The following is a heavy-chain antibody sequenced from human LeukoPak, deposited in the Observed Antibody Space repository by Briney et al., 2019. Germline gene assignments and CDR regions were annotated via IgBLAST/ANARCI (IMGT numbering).Heavy chain of an antibody. CDR3: ARERRYYYDSSGNAYFDY. CDR2: IYYSGST. Sequence: SQTLSLTCIVSGGSISSGGYYWSWIRQHPGRGLEWIGYIYYSGSTYYNPSLRSRVTISVDTSKNQFSLKLSSVTAADTAVYYCARERRYYYDSSGNAYFDYWGQGTLVTVSS. J-gene: IGHJ4*02. CDR1: GGSISSGGYY. V-gene: IGHV4-31*03. D-gene: IGHD3-22*01.